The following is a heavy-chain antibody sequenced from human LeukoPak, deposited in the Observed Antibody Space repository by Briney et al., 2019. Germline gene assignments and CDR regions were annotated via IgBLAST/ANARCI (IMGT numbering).Heavy chain of an antibody. Sequence: GGSLRLSCAASGFTFSGSAMNWVRQAPGKGLEWVSSITTTGDRKYYSDPVKGRFTISRDNSKNMLHLQMNSLRVEDTAVYYCARGWQCPEYWGQGTRVTVSS. V-gene: IGHV3-23*01. D-gene: IGHD6-19*01. J-gene: IGHJ4*02. CDR2: ITTTGDRK. CDR1: GFTFSGSA. CDR3: ARGWQCPEY.